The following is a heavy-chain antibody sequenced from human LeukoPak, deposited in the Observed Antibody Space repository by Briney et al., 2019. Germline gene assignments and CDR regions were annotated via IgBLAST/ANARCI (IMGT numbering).Heavy chain of an antibody. J-gene: IGHJ4*02. D-gene: IGHD2-15*01. V-gene: IGHV3-53*01. Sequence: GGSLRLSCAASGFTFSSYSMNWVRQAPGKGLEWVSVIYSGGSTYYADSVKGRFTISRDNSKNTLYLQMNSLRAEDTAVYYCARVESSGGYFDYWGQGTLVTVSS. CDR1: GFTFSSYS. CDR2: IYSGGST. CDR3: ARVESSGGYFDY.